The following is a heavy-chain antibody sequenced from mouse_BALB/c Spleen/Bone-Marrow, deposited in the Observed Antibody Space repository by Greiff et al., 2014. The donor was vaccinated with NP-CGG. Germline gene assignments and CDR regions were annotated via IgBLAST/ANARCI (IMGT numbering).Heavy chain of an antibody. D-gene: IGHD2-4*01. J-gene: IGHJ3*01. CDR3: ARTYYDYDWFAY. V-gene: IGHV1-69*02. Sequence: VQLKESGVEFVKPGASVKLSCKASGYTFTSYWTHWVKQRPGQGLEWIGEIDPSDSYTKYNQNFKGKATLTVDKSSSTAYMQLSSLTSEDSAVYYCARTYYDYDWFAYWGQGTLVTVSA. CDR2: IDPSDSYT. CDR1: GYTFTSYW.